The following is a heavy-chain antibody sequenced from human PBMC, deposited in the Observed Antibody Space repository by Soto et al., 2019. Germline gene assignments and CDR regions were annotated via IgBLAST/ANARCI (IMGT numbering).Heavy chain of an antibody. D-gene: IGHD2-2*01. CDR1: GYTFTDYY. CDR2: INPDSGGT. V-gene: IGHV1-2*02. J-gene: IGHJ2*01. Sequence: ASVKVSCKASGYTFTDYYIHWVRQAPGQGLEWVGWINPDSGGTNLAQRFQGRVTMTSDTSINTAYMELSSLRSDDTAVYYCAIRTGQLAIISEFYGDWFFEVWGRGTLVTVSS. CDR3: AIRTGQLAIISEFYGDWFFEV.